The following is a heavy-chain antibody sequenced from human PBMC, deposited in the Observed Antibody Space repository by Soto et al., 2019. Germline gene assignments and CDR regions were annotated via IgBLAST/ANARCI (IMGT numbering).Heavy chain of an antibody. D-gene: IGHD2-15*01. V-gene: IGHV3-23*01. CDR1: GFTFSSYA. CDR2: ISGSGGST. CDR3: AKVGCIGVCCYYCYFGMDV. Sequence: GGSLRLSCAASGFTFSSYAMSWVRQAPGKGLEWVSAISGSGGSTYYADSVKGRFTISIDNSKNTLYLQMNSLRAEDPAVYFCAKVGCIGVCCYYCYFGMDVWVQGTTVTVSS. J-gene: IGHJ6*01.